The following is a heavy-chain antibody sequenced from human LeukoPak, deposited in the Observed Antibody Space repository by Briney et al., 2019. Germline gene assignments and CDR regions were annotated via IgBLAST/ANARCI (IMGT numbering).Heavy chain of an antibody. V-gene: IGHV1-2*04. CDR2: INPNSGGT. CDR1: GYTFTGYY. CDR3: ARGAYSSSFYPLHYYYGMDV. J-gene: IGHJ6*02. D-gene: IGHD6-13*01. Sequence: GASMKVSCKASGYTFTGYYMHWVRQAPGQGLEWMGWINPNSGGTNYAQKFQGWVTMTRDTSISTAYMELSRLRSDDTAVYYCARGAYSSSFYPLHYYYGMDVWGQGTTVTVSS.